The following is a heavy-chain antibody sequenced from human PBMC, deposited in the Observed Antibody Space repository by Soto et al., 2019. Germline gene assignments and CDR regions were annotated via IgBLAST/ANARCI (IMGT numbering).Heavy chain of an antibody. D-gene: IGHD3-3*01. CDR1: GGTFSSYA. CDR3: ARSFDFCSVYSVPNYYYYGMDV. Sequence: GASVKVSCKASGGTFSSYAISWVRQAPGQGLEWMGGIIPIFGTANYAQKFQGRVTITADESTSTAYMELSSLRSEDTAVYYCARSFDFCSVYSVPNYYYYGMDVWGQGTTVTVSS. V-gene: IGHV1-69*13. CDR2: IIPIFGTA. J-gene: IGHJ6*02.